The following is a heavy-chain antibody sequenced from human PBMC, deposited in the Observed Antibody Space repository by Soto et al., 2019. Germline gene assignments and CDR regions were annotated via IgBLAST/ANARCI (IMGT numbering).Heavy chain of an antibody. Sequence: SQTLSLTCAISGDSVSSRSAAWNWIRQSPSRGLEWLGRTYYRSKWYNDYAVSVKSRVTINPDTSKNQFSLQLNSVTPKDTAVYYCARGIRYFDWLQDYYDYWGQGTLVTVSS. D-gene: IGHD3-9*01. CDR3: ARGIRYFDWLQDYYDY. J-gene: IGHJ4*02. V-gene: IGHV6-1*01. CDR2: TYYRSKWYN. CDR1: GDSVSSRSAA.